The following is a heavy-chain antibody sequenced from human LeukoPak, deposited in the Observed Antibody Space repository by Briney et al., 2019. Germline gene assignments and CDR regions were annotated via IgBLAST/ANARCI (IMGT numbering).Heavy chain of an antibody. Sequence: PGGSLRLSCAASGFTFSIYSMSWVRQAPGKGLEWVSAISNDGNYIYYADSVKGRFTISRDNAKKSLYLQMNSLRAEDTAVYYCARGFYGASQNGLDYWGQGTLVTVSS. D-gene: IGHD4-17*01. CDR3: ARGFYGASQNGLDY. V-gene: IGHV3-21*04. J-gene: IGHJ4*02. CDR2: ISNDGNYI. CDR1: GFTFSIYS.